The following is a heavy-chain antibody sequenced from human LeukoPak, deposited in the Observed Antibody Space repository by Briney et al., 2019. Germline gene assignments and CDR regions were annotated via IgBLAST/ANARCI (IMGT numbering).Heavy chain of an antibody. J-gene: IGHJ4*02. CDR2: INPNSGGT. V-gene: IGHV1-2*02. D-gene: IGHD3-22*01. CDR3: ARARNYYDSSGPFHY. Sequence: ASVKVSCKASGYTFTGYYMHWVRQAPGQGLEWMGWINPNSGGTNYAQKFQGRVTMTRDTSISTAYMELSRLRSDDTAVYYCARARNYYDSSGPFHYWGQGTLVTVSS. CDR1: GYTFTGYY.